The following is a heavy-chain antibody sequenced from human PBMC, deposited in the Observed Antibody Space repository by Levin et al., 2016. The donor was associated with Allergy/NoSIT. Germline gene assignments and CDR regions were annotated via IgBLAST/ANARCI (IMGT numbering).Heavy chain of an antibody. D-gene: IGHD2-2*02. CDR2: LSGSGAIT. V-gene: IGHV3-23*01. Sequence: GGPLRLSCAASGFTFSSYPMYWVRQASGKGLEWVSTLSGSGAITYYADSVKGRFTMSRDNSKNTVFLQMNSLRSEDTAIYYCARDHIRGLGWFDPWGQGTLVTVSS. CDR3: ARDHIRGLGWFDP. J-gene: IGHJ5*02. CDR1: GFTFSSYP.